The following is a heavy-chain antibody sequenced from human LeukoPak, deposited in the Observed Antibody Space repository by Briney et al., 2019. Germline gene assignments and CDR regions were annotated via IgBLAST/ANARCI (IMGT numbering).Heavy chain of an antibody. Sequence: SETLSLTCTVSGGSISSSLNYWGWIRQPPGKGLEWIGSIYYSGSTYYNPSLKSRVTISVDTSKNQFSLKLSSVTAADTAVYYCATLQDYDILTGLYGMDVWGQGTTVTVSS. D-gene: IGHD3-9*01. CDR3: ATLQDYDILTGLYGMDV. J-gene: IGHJ6*02. V-gene: IGHV4-39*07. CDR2: IYYSGST. CDR1: GGSISSSLNY.